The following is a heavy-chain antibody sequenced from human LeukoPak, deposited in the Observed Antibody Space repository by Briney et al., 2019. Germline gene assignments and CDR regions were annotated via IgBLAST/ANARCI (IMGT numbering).Heavy chain of an antibody. Sequence: PGGSLRLSCAASGFTFSSYAMSWVRQAPGKGLEWVSAISGSGGSTYYADSVKGRFTISRDNSKGTLYLQMNSLRAEDTAVYYCAKDPGLLWFGESQYFDYWGQGTLVTVSS. CDR1: GFTFSSYA. D-gene: IGHD3-10*01. CDR2: ISGSGGST. J-gene: IGHJ4*02. V-gene: IGHV3-23*01. CDR3: AKDPGLLWFGESQYFDY.